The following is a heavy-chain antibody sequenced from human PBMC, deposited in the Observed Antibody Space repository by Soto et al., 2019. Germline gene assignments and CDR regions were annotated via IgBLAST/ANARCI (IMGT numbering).Heavy chain of an antibody. CDR2: ISYDGSNK. Sequence: QVQLVESGGGVVQPGRSLRLSCAASGFTFSSYAMHWVRQAPGKGLEWVAVISYDGSNKYYADSVKGRFTISRDNSKNALSLQMNSLRAEDTAVYYCARAFMITFGGASLLLIGGMDVWGQGTTVTVSS. J-gene: IGHJ6*02. D-gene: IGHD3-16*01. CDR1: GFTFSSYA. V-gene: IGHV3-30-3*01. CDR3: ARAFMITFGGASLLLIGGMDV.